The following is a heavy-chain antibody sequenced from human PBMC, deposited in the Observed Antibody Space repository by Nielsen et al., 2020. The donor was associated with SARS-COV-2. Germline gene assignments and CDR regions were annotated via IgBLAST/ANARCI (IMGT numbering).Heavy chain of an antibody. CDR2: INWSGDNT. Sequence: GESLKISCAASGFTFDDYGMSWVRQAPGKGLEWVSGINWSGDNTGYADSMKGRFTISRDNAKNSLFLQMNSLRAEDTAVYYCARGNGWGSYFDYWGQGTLVTVSS. D-gene: IGHD7-27*01. V-gene: IGHV3-20*04. CDR1: GFTFDDYG. CDR3: ARGNGWGSYFDY. J-gene: IGHJ4*02.